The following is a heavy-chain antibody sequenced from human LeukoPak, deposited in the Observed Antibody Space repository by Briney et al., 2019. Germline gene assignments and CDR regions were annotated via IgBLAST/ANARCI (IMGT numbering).Heavy chain of an antibody. J-gene: IGHJ4*02. CDR3: ARGVTYYYDSSGYYYSLFDY. D-gene: IGHD3-22*01. V-gene: IGHV4-59*01. CDR2: IYYSGSA. Sequence: SETLSLTCTVSGGSISSYYWSWIRQPPGKGLEWIGYIYYSGSANYNPSLKSRVTISVDTSKNQFSLKLSSVTAADTAAYYCARGVTYYYDSSGYYYSLFDYWGQGTLVTVSS. CDR1: GGSISSYY.